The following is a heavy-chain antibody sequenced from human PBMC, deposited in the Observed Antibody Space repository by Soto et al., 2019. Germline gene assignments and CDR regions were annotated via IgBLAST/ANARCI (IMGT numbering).Heavy chain of an antibody. V-gene: IGHV1-3*01. CDR2: INAGNGNT. D-gene: IGHD2-15*01. Sequence: GASVKVSCKASGYTFTSYAMHWVRQAPGQRLEWMGWINAGNGNTKYSQKFQGRVTITRDTSASTAYMELSSLRSEDMAVYYCAREEYCSGGSCYSVDYWGQGTLVTVSS. J-gene: IGHJ4*02. CDR3: AREEYCSGGSCYSVDY. CDR1: GYTFTSYA.